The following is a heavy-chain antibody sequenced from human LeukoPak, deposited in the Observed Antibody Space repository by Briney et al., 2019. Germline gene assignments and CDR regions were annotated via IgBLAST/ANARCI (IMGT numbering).Heavy chain of an antibody. CDR2: IYTSGST. D-gene: IGHD3-10*01. CDR3: ARDAVDNYLDY. V-gene: IGHV4-61*02. Sequence: SETLSLTCTVSGGSISSGSYYWSWIRQPAGKGLEWIGRIYTSGSTNYNPSLKSRVTISVDTSKNQFSLKLSSVTAADTAVYYCARDAVDNYLDYWGQGTLVTVSS. J-gene: IGHJ4*02. CDR1: GGSISSGSYY.